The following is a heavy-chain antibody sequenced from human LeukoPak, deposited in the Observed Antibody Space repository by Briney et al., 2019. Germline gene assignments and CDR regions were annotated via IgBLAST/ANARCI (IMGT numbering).Heavy chain of an antibody. J-gene: IGHJ4*02. CDR1: GFTFDDYA. CDR2: ISSSSSYI. Sequence: GGSLRLSCAASGFTFDDYAMNWVRQAPGKGLEWVSSISSSSSYIYYADSVKGRFTISRDNAKNSLYLQMNSLRAEDTAVYYCARDRPDSSGYRFDYWGQGTLVTVSS. D-gene: IGHD3-22*01. CDR3: ARDRPDSSGYRFDY. V-gene: IGHV3-21*01.